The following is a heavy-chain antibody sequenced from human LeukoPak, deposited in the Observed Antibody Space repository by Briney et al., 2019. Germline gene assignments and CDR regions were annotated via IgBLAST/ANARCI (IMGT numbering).Heavy chain of an antibody. CDR2: ISGSGGST. CDR3: AHPTAVARYFDY. Sequence: LAGGSLRLSCAASGFTFSSYAMTGFRQAPGKGLEGVSAISGSGGSTYYADSVKGRFTISRDNSKNTLYLQMNSLRAEDTAVYYCAHPTAVARYFDYWGQGTLVTVSS. D-gene: IGHD6-19*01. V-gene: IGHV3-23*01. CDR1: GFTFSSYA. J-gene: IGHJ4*02.